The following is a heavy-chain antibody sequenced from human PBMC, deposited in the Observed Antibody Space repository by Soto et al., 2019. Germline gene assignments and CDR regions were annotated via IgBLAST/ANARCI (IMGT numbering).Heavy chain of an antibody. J-gene: IGHJ5*02. Sequence: EVQLVESGGGLVQPGGSLKLSCAASGFTFSDSTMHWVRQASGKGLEWVGRIRNKANSYATAYAASVKGRFTVSRDDSKNTAYLQMNGLKTEDTAVYYCTSSFVGVTAIAASWGQGTLVTVSS. D-gene: IGHD2-21*02. CDR2: IRNKANSYAT. CDR3: TSSFVGVTAIAAS. V-gene: IGHV3-73*02. CDR1: GFTFSDST.